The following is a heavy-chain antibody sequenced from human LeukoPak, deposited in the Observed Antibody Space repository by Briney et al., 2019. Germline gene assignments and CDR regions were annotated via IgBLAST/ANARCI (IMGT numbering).Heavy chain of an antibody. Sequence: GGSLRLSCAASGFTFSSYEMNWVRQAPGKGLEWVSYISSSGSTIYYADSVKGRFTISRDNAKNSLYLQMNSLRAEDTAVYYCARDQDSGSHPTFDYWGQGTLVTVSS. D-gene: IGHD1-26*01. CDR2: ISSSGSTI. CDR1: GFTFSSYE. V-gene: IGHV3-48*03. CDR3: ARDQDSGSHPTFDY. J-gene: IGHJ4*02.